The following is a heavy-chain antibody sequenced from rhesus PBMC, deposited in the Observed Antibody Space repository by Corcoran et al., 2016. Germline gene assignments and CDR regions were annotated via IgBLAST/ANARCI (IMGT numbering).Heavy chain of an antibody. CDR3: ATDAGRWFFDY. CDR2: VDLEDGEA. Sequence: EVQLVQAGAEVKNPGASVKISCKACGYTSTDYSLHSVRQAPGKGLEWMGRVDLEDGEAVHAQKFQERVTITADTSTDTAYMELSRLRSADTAVYYCATDAGRWFFDYWGQGVLVTVSS. J-gene: IGHJ4*01. CDR1: GYTSTDYS. D-gene: IGHD4-29*01. V-gene: IGHV1-111*02.